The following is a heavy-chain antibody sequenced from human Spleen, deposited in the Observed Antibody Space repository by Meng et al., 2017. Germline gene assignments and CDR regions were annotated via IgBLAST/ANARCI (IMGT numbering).Heavy chain of an antibody. Sequence: GSLRLSCTVSGGSISSYYWSWIRQPPGKGLEWIGYIYYSGSTNYNPSLKSRVTISVDTSKNQFSLKLSSVTAADTAVYYCARGPTTTPDYYYGMDVWGQGTTVTVSS. D-gene: IGHD4-17*01. CDR3: ARGPTTTPDYYYGMDV. CDR1: GGSISSYY. V-gene: IGHV4-59*01. J-gene: IGHJ6*02. CDR2: IYYSGST.